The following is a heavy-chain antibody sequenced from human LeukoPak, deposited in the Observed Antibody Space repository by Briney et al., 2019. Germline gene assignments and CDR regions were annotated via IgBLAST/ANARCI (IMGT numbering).Heavy chain of an antibody. V-gene: IGHV4-39*07. CDR2: IYYSGST. J-gene: IGHJ3*02. CDR3: ARDVSGVTGSAFDI. CDR1: GGSISSSNYY. Sequence: SETLSLTCTVSGGSISSSNYYWGWIRQPPGEGLEWIGSIYYSGSTYYNPSLKSRVTMSVDTSKDQFSLKLSSVTAADTAVYYCARDVSGVTGSAFDIWGQGTMVTVSS. D-gene: IGHD7-27*01.